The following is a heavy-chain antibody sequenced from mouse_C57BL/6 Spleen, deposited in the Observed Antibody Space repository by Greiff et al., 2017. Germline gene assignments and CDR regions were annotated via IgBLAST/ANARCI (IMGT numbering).Heavy chain of an antibody. Sequence: VQLQQSGAELVMPGASVKLSCKASGYTFTSYWMHWVKQRPGQGLEWIGEIDPSDSYTNYNQKFKGKSTLTVDKSSSTAYMQLSSLTSEDSAVYYCARRGYDSNMDYWGQGTSVTVSS. CDR1: GYTFTSYW. D-gene: IGHD2-4*01. J-gene: IGHJ4*01. CDR3: ARRGYDSNMDY. CDR2: IDPSDSYT. V-gene: IGHV1-69*01.